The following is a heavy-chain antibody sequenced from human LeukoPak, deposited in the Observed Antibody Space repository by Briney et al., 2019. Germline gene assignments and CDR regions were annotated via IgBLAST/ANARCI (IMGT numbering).Heavy chain of an antibody. CDR2: ISYSGST. Sequence: SETLSLTCTVSGGSISGFYWSWIRQPPGKGLEWIGCISYSGSTYYNPSLKSRVTISVDTSKNQFSLKLTSVTAADTAVYYCARLIVVVVAGTADYWGQGTLVTVSS. V-gene: IGHV4-59*04. D-gene: IGHD2-15*01. CDR3: ARLIVVVVAGTADY. J-gene: IGHJ4*02. CDR1: GGSISGFY.